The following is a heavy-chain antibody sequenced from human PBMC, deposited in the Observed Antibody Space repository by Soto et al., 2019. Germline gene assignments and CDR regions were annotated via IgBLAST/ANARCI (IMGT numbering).Heavy chain of an antibody. V-gene: IGHV4-59*01. CDR1: RDSFSSYY. Sequence: SETLSLTCTVSRDSFSSYYWSWIRQPPGKGLDWIGYIYYSGSTNYNPSLKSRVTISVDTSKNQFSLKLSSVTAADTAVYYFARGGYYYGSGSYLGQNWFDPWGQGTLVTV. J-gene: IGHJ5*02. CDR2: IYYSGST. D-gene: IGHD3-10*01. CDR3: ARGGYYYGSGSYLGQNWFDP.